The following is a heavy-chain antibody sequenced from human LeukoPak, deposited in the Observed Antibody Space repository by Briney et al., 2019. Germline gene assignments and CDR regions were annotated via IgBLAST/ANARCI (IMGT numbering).Heavy chain of an antibody. CDR2: IYYSGST. J-gene: IGHJ1*01. V-gene: IGHV4-31*11. CDR1: GESINSGGSY. CDR3: ASQANYYDSSGYFHH. D-gene: IGHD3-22*01. Sequence: SETLSLTCAVSGESINSGGSYWSWIRQHPGRGLEWIGYIYYSGSTYYNPSLRSRVTISLDTSKKQFSLKLSSVTAADTAVYYCASQANYYDSSGYFHHWGQGTLVTVVS.